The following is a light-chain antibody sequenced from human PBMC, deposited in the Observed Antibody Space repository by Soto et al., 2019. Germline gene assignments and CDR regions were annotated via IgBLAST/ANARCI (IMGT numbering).Light chain of an antibody. Sequence: DIQMTQSPSSLSASVGDRVTITCRASQSISSYLNWYQQKPGKAPKLLIYAASSLQRGVPSRFSGSGSGTDFTLTISSLQPEDFATYYCQQSYSTPLTFGGGTNVEIK. J-gene: IGKJ4*01. V-gene: IGKV1-39*01. CDR1: QSISSY. CDR2: AAS. CDR3: QQSYSTPLT.